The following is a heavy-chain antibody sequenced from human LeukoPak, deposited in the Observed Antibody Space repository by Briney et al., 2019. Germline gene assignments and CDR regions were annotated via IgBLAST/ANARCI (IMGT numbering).Heavy chain of an antibody. V-gene: IGHV1-18*01. CDR3: ARDRGHDSGGYFRY. D-gene: IGHD3-22*01. J-gene: IGHJ4*02. Sequence: ASVKVSCKASGYTFTTYGISWVRQAPGQGLEWMGWISANNGNTNYAQKLQGRVTMATDTSTTTAYMELRSLGSDDTAVYYCARDRGHDSGGYFRYWGQGTLVTVSS. CDR1: GYTFTTYG. CDR2: ISANNGNT.